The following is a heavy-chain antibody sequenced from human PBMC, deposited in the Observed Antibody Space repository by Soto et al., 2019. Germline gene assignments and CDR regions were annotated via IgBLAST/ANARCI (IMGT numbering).Heavy chain of an antibody. V-gene: IGHV3-74*01. D-gene: IGHD3-3*01. CDR3: ARGICGHYGSDV. CDR1: GFIFSSDW. CDR2: VKSDGST. J-gene: IGHJ3*01. Sequence: EVQLVESGGDLVQPGGSLRLSCAASGFIFSSDWMHCVRQAPGKGLVWVSRVKSDGSTYYADSVKGRFTISRDNAKNTLYLQMNSLTVEDTPVYYCARGICGHYGSDVWGQGTMVTVSS.